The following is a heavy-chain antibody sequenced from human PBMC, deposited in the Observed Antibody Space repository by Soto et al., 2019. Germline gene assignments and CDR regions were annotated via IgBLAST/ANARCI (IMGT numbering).Heavy chain of an antibody. CDR3: ARGDVVPAADYYYYYGMDV. D-gene: IGHD2-2*01. J-gene: IGHJ6*02. CDR2: INHSGST. Sequence: SETLSLTCAVYGGSFSGYYWSWIRQPPGKGLEWIGEINHSGSTNYNPSLKSRVTISVDTSKNQFSRKLSSVTAADTAVYYCARGDVVPAADYYYYYGMDVWGQGTTVTVSS. V-gene: IGHV4-34*01. CDR1: GGSFSGYY.